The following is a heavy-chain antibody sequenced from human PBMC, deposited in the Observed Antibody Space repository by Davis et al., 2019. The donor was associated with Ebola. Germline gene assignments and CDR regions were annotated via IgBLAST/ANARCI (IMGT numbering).Heavy chain of an antibody. CDR2: INPNSGGT. V-gene: IGHV1-2*06. CDR1: GYTFTGYY. Sequence: ASVKVSCKASGYTFTGYYMHWVRQAPGQGLEWMGRINPNSGGTNYAQKFQGRVTMTRDTSISTAYMELSRLRSDDTAVYYCASQPDAFYYYGMDVWGKGTTVTVSS. J-gene: IGHJ6*04. CDR3: ASQPDAFYYYGMDV.